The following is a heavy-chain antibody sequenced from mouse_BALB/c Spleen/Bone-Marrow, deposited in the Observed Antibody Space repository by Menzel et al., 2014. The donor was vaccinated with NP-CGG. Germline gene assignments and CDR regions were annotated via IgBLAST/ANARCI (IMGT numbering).Heavy chain of an antibody. CDR2: INSNGGST. J-gene: IGHJ2*03. CDR1: GFTFSSYG. Sequence: EVKLVESGGGLVQPGGSLKLSCAASGFTFSSYGMSWVRQTPDKRLELVATINSNGGSTYYPGSVKGRFTISRDNAKNTLYLQMSSLKSEDTAMYYCARVWYFDYWGQGTSLTVSS. V-gene: IGHV5-6-3*01. CDR3: ARVWYFDY.